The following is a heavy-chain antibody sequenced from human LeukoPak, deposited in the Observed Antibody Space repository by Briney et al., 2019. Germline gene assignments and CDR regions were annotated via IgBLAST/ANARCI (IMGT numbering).Heavy chain of an antibody. CDR2: ISSSGSTI. J-gene: IGHJ4*02. CDR3: ARGGVVPAARLIY. Sequence: GGSLRLSCAASGFTFSDYYMSWIRQAPGKGLEWVSHISSSGSTIYHADSVKGRFTISRDNAKNSLYLQMNSLRAEDTAVYYCARGGVVPAARLIYWGQGTLVTVSS. D-gene: IGHD2-2*01. V-gene: IGHV3-11*01. CDR1: GFTFSDYY.